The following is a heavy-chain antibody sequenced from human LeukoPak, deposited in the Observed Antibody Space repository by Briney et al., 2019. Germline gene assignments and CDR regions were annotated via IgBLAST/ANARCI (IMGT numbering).Heavy chain of an antibody. V-gene: IGHV4-61*05. CDR2: IYNSGST. Sequence: SETLSLTCTVSGGSISSSSYYWGWIRQPPGKGLEWIGYIYNSGSTSYNPSLKSRATISVDTSKNQFSLKLSSVTAADTAVYYCARAVGSGSFQTYYYYMDVWGKGTTVTISS. J-gene: IGHJ6*03. CDR3: ARAVGSGSFQTYYYYMDV. D-gene: IGHD3-10*01. CDR1: GGSISSSSYY.